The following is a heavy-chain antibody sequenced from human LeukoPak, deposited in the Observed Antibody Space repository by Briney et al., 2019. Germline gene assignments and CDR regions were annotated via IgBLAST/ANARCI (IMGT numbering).Heavy chain of an antibody. V-gene: IGHV3-23*01. CDR1: GFTFSSYA. CDR2: ISGSGGST. J-gene: IGHJ4*02. CDR3: AKDHPIFGVVIRSPIDY. Sequence: PGGSLRLSCAASGFTFSSYAMSWVRQAPGKGLEWVSAISGSGGSTYYADSVKGRFTISRDDSKNTLYLQMNSLRAEDTAVYCCAKDHPIFGVVIRSPIDYWGQGTLVTVSS. D-gene: IGHD3-3*02.